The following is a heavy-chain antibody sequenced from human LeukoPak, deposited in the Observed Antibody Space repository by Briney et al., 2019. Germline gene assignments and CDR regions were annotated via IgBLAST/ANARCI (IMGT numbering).Heavy chain of an antibody. CDR3: ARGGSYRDGWFDP. D-gene: IGHD1-26*01. Sequence: SETLSLTCTVSGGAISSYYWSWIRQPPGKGLEWIGYIYYSGSTNYNPSLKSRVTISVDTSKNQFSLKLSSVTAADTAVYYCARGGSYRDGWFDPWGQGTLVTVSS. V-gene: IGHV4-59*01. CDR2: IYYSGST. J-gene: IGHJ5*02. CDR1: GGAISSYY.